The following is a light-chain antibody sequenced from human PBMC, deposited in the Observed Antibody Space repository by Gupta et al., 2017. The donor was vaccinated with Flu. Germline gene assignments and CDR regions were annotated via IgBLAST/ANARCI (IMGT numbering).Light chain of an antibody. V-gene: IGLV1-44*01. J-gene: IGLJ3*02. Sequence: QSVLTQPPSASGTPGQRVTISCSGSNSNIGSNTVNWYQHLPGTAPKLLIYENNQRPSGVPDRFSGSKSGTSASLAISGLQCEDEAEYSCAAWDDRLNGQVVFGGGTKVTVL. CDR3: AAWDDRLNGQVV. CDR2: ENN. CDR1: NSNIGSNT.